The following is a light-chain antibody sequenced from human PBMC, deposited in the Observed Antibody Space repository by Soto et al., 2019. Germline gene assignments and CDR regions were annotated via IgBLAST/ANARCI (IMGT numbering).Light chain of an antibody. CDR1: SSDVGANDY. V-gene: IGLV2-14*01. J-gene: IGLJ3*02. Sequence: QSALTQPASVSESPGQSISISCTGTSSDVGANDYVSWYQHHPGKAPKLIIFDVNNRPSGVSDRFSGSKSGTTASLAISGLQAEDEAYYYCRSYTVRSIWVFGGGTKLTVL. CDR2: DVN. CDR3: RSYTVRSIWV.